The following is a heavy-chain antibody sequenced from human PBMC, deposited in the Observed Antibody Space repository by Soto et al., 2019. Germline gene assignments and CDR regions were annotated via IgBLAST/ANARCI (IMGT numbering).Heavy chain of an antibody. CDR3: ARGPNWGYRFDS. J-gene: IGHJ4*02. V-gene: IGHV1-69*06. Sequence: SVKVSCKASGGTFSGHAISWVRQAPGQGPEWMGGLIPLFGTTQHAQRSQGRLTITADKSTTTAYMELTSLRFEDTAIYYCARGPNWGYRFDSWGQGTLVTVSS. CDR1: GGTFSGHA. CDR2: LIPLFGTT. D-gene: IGHD7-27*01.